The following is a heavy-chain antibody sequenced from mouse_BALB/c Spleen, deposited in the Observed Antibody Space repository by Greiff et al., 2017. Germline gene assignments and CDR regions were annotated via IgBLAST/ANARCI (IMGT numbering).Heavy chain of an antibody. Sequence: VQLQESGAELAKPGASVKMSCKASGYTFTSYWMHWVKQRPGQGLEWIGYINPSTGYTEYNQKFKDKATLTADKSSSTAYMQLSSLTSEDSAVYYCARGLLRTLFAYWGQGTLVTVSA. D-gene: IGHD1-1*01. CDR1: GYTFTSYW. J-gene: IGHJ3*01. V-gene: IGHV1-7*01. CDR3: ARGLLRTLFAY. CDR2: INPSTGYT.